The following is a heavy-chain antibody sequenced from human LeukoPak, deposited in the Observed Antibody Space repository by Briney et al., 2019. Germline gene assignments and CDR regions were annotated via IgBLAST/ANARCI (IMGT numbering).Heavy chain of an antibody. V-gene: IGHV3-30*03. J-gene: IGHJ6*03. CDR2: ISDDGSNK. CDR3: ARDKAVAGYKYYYYYYMDV. Sequence: GGSLRLSCAASGFTFSSYGMHWVRQAPGKGLEWGAVISDDGSNKYYADSVKGRFTISRDNSKNTLYLQMGSLRAEDMAVYYCARDKAVAGYKYYYYYYMDVWGKGTTVTVSS. CDR1: GFTFSSYG. D-gene: IGHD6-19*01.